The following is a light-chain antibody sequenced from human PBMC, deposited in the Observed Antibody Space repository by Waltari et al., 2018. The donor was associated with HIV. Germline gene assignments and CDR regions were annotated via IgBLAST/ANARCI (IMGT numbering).Light chain of an antibody. V-gene: IGLV1-47*01. CDR2: RNT. CDR1: SSNIGSNS. J-gene: IGLJ3*02. CDR3: AASDDSLSGWL. Sequence: QSELTQPPSVSGTPGQRVTISCSGSSSNIGSNSVYWYQQLPGTAPKLLISRNTQRPSGVPDRFSGSKSGTSASLAISGLRAEDEADYFCAASDDSLSGWLFGGGTKLTVL.